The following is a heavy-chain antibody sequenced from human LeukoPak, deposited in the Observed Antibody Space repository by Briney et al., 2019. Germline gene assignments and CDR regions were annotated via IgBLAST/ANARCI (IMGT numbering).Heavy chain of an antibody. J-gene: IGHJ4*02. CDR3: ARVGYCSGGSCYDLRFDY. CDR2: IYHSGST. D-gene: IGHD2-15*01. CDR1: DYSISSGYY. Sequence: SETLSLTCAVSDYSISSGYYWGWIRQPPGKGLEWIGSIYHSGSTYYNPSLKSRVTLSVDTSKNQFSLKLSSVTAADTAVYYCARVGYCSGGSCYDLRFDYWSQGTLVTVSS. V-gene: IGHV4-38-2*01.